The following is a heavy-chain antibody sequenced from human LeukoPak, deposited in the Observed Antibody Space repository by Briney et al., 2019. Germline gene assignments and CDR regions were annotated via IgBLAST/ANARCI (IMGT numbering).Heavy chain of an antibody. CDR2: IYYSGST. V-gene: IGHV4-30-4*08. Sequence: PSQTLSLTCTVSGGSISSGDYYWSWIRQPPGKGLEWIGYIYYSGSTYYNPSLKSRVTISVDTSKDQFSLKLGSVTAADTAVYYCARYDYGGILFDYWGQGTLVTVSS. CDR3: ARYDYGGILFDY. J-gene: IGHJ4*02. D-gene: IGHD4-23*01. CDR1: GGSISSGDYY.